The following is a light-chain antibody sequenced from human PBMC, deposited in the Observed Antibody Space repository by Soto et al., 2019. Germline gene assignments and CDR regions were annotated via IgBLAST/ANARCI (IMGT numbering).Light chain of an antibody. CDR3: AAWDGSLNGWV. J-gene: IGLJ3*02. Sequence: QSVLTQPPSVSGAPGQRVTISCTGNSSNLGAGYDVHWYQQLPGAAPKLVIFGNRNRPSGVPERFSGSKSGTSASLAISGLQSEDEADYYCAAWDGSLNGWVFGGGTKLTVL. CDR2: GNR. V-gene: IGLV1-40*01. CDR1: SSNLGAGYD.